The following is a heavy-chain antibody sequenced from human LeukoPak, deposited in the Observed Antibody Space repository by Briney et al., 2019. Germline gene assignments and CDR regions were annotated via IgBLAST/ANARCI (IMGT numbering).Heavy chain of an antibody. D-gene: IGHD2-21*02. CDR1: GGSISSYY. Sequence: SETLSLTCTVSGGSISSYYWSWIRQPPGKGLEWIGYIYTSGSTNYNPSIKSRVTISVDTSKNQFSLKLSSVTAADTAVYYCARLFCGGDCYPFDPWGQGTLVTDSS. V-gene: IGHV4-4*09. CDR3: ARLFCGGDCYPFDP. CDR2: IYTSGST. J-gene: IGHJ5*02.